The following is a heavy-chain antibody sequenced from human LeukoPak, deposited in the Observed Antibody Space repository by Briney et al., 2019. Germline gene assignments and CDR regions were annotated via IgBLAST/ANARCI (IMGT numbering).Heavy chain of an antibody. CDR2: EGSAGGT. V-gene: IGHV3-23*01. J-gene: IGHJ3*02. CDR3: ASRTWTGAGYYAFDI. CDR1: GFTFTNHA. Sequence: GGSLRLSCAASGFTFTNHAVSWVRQAPGKGLEWVSAEGSAGGTYYADSVRGRFTISRDNYENTLSLQMNSLRVEDTAVYYCASRTWTGAGYYAFDIWGQGTMVTVSS. D-gene: IGHD3/OR15-3a*01.